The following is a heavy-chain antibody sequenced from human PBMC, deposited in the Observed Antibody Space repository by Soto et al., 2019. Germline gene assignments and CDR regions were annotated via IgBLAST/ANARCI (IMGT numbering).Heavy chain of an antibody. Sequence: SETLSLTCTVSGGSISGYYWSWIRQPPGKGLEWIGYIYYSGHTSYNPSLKSRVTISIDTSKSQFSLKLSSVTVADTAVYYCARALTVAGYYFDYWGQGALVTVSS. CDR1: GGSISGYY. CDR3: ARALTVAGYYFDY. J-gene: IGHJ4*02. D-gene: IGHD6-19*01. V-gene: IGHV4-59*01. CDR2: IYYSGHT.